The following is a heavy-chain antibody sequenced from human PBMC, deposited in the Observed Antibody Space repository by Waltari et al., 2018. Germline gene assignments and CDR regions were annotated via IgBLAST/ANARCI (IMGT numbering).Heavy chain of an antibody. CDR1: GCTFTDYA. CDR3: VREVARTGIGGY. V-gene: IGHV3-23*01. CDR2: ISTTGGVT. J-gene: IGHJ4*02. D-gene: IGHD3-9*01. Sequence: EMQLLESGGGLVQPGGSLRLSCVASGCTFTDYAMNWVRQAPGEGLEWVSAISTTGGVTYYADPVKGRFTISRVNSKNTLYLQMNSLRAEDTALYYCVREVARTGIGGYWGQGTLVTVSS.